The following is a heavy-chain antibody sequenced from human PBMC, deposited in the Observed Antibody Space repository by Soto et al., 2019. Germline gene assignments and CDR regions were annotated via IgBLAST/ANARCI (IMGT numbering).Heavy chain of an antibody. V-gene: IGHV3-30*04. Sequence: GGSLRLSCAASGFTFSSYAMHWVRQAPGKGLEWVAGISHDGSKKYYGESVKGRFTISSDNSKNTLYLQMNSLRVEDTAVYYCAKAIENYSTGYYKPFYYFGVDVWGQGTTVTVSS. CDR1: GFTFSSYA. J-gene: IGHJ6*02. D-gene: IGHD3-22*01. CDR3: AKAIENYSTGYYKPFYYFGVDV. CDR2: ISHDGSKK.